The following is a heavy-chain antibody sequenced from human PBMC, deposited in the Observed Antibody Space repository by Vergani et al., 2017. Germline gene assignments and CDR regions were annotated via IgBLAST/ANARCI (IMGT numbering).Heavy chain of an antibody. CDR3: ARVSRYYDIWTYYYYMDV. CDR1: GCSISSYY. CDR2: IYYSGST. V-gene: IGHV4-59*01. D-gene: IGHD3-9*01. J-gene: IGHJ6*03. Sequence: QVQLQESGPGLVKPSETLSLTCTVSGCSISSYYWSWIRQPPGKGLEWIGYIYYSGSTNYNPSLKSRVTISVDTSKNQFSLKLSSVTAADTAVYYCARVSRYYDIWTYYYYMDVWGRGTTVTVSS.